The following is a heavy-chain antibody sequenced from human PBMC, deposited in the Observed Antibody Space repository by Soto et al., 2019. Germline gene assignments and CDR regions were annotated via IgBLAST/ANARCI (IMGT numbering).Heavy chain of an antibody. Sequence: QVQLQESGPGLVKPSETLSLTCTVSDDSSSSYKWSWIRQPPGRRLEWIGYIDSNGGTSYNPSLQRRVPIPIDTSTKQFSLKLSSVTAADTAVYYCVRQGFGRLHGLVDVWGEGTTVTVSS. V-gene: IGHV4-59*08. CDR1: DDSSSSYK. CDR3: VRQGFGRLHGLVDV. D-gene: IGHD3-10*01. J-gene: IGHJ6*04. CDR2: IDSNGGT.